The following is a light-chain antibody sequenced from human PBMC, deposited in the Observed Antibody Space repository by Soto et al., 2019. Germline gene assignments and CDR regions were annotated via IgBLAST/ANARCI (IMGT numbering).Light chain of an antibody. CDR2: AAS. J-gene: IGKJ4*02. CDR3: QHHHTILAP. V-gene: IGKV1-8*01. CDR1: QSISSY. Sequence: IRMTKSPSSLSASPGARVTIPCRASQSISSYLAWYQQKPGKAPKLLIYAASTLQSGVPSRFSGSGSGTEFTLTIICLRTEDFATYSCQHHHTILAPCGRGTRLEIK.